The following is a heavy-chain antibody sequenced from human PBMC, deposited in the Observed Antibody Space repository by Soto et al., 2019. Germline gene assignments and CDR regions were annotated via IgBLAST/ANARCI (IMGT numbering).Heavy chain of an antibody. V-gene: IGHV3-21*01. CDR2: ISSSSSYI. Sequence: PGGSLRLSCAASGFTFSSYSMNWVRQAPGKGLEWVSSISSSSSYIYYADSVKGRFTISRDNAKNSLYLQMNSLRAEDTAVYYCARGWVAVAGPDYWGQGTLVTVSS. CDR3: ARGWVAVAGPDY. D-gene: IGHD6-19*01. CDR1: GFTFSSYS. J-gene: IGHJ4*02.